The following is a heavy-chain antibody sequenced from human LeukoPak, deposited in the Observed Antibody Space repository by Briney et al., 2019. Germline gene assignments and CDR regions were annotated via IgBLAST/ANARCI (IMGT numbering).Heavy chain of an antibody. CDR1: GYTFTSYD. D-gene: IGHD3-10*01. CDR2: MNPNSGNT. Sequence: ASVKVSCKASGYTFTSYDINWVRQATGQGLEWMGWMNPNSGNTGYAQKFQGRVTMTRNTSISTAYMELSSLRSEDTAVYYCARVCLYGSGSYYGWNWFDPWGQGTLVTVSS. J-gene: IGHJ5*02. CDR3: ARVCLYGSGSYYGWNWFDP. V-gene: IGHV1-8*01.